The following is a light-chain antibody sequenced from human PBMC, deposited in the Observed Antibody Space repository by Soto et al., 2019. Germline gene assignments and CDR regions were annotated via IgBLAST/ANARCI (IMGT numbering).Light chain of an antibody. V-gene: IGLV2-8*01. CDR2: EVS. Sequence: QSVLTQPPSASGTPGQRVTISCSGSSSIIGSNTVGWYQQHPGKAPKLMIYEVSKRPSGVPDRFSGSKSGNTASLTVSGLQAEDDSDYYCSSYAGSNNVVFGGGTKLTVL. CDR3: SSYAGSNNVV. J-gene: IGLJ2*01. CDR1: SSIIGSNT.